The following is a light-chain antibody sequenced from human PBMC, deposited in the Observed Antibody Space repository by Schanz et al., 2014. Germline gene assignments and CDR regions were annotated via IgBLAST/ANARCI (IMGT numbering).Light chain of an antibody. CDR2: GAS. CDR3: QQYNNWPHT. Sequence: DIVLTQSPGTLSLSPGERATLSCRASQSVGSNYLAWYQQTPGQAPRLLISGASSRATGIPDRFSVSGSGTEFTLTISSLQSEDFAVYYCQQYNNWPHTFGQGTKLEIK. J-gene: IGKJ2*01. V-gene: IGKV3-20*01. CDR1: QSVGSNY.